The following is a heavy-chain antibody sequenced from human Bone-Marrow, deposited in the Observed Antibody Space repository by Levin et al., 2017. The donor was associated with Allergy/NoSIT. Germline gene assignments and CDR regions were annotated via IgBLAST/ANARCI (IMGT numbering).Heavy chain of an antibody. D-gene: IGHD3-10*01. Sequence: PGGSLRLSCAVSGFSFRAYSMNWVRQAPGKGLEWLAYVDGHGTRIFYADSAKGRFTISRDNAQNSLYLQMNSLRAEDSGTYYGVRGLEGCRGVIRFDFWGQGTLVTVSS. J-gene: IGHJ4*02. CDR1: GFSFRAYS. CDR2: VDGHGTRI. V-gene: IGHV3-48*01. CDR3: VRGLEGCRGVIRFDF.